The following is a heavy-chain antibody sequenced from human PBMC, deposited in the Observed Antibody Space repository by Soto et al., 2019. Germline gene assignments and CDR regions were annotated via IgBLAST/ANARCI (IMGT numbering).Heavy chain of an antibody. CDR2: ISYDGSNK. CDR1: GFTFSSYG. J-gene: IGHJ4*02. V-gene: IGHV3-30*18. Sequence: QVQLVESGGGVVQPGRSLRLSCAASGFTFSSYGMHWVSQAPGKGLEWVAVISYDGSNKYYADSVKGRFTISRDNSKNSLYLRMNSLRAEDTGVYYCAKGGYSYGLFDYWGQGTLVTVSS. CDR3: AKGGYSYGLFDY. D-gene: IGHD5-18*01.